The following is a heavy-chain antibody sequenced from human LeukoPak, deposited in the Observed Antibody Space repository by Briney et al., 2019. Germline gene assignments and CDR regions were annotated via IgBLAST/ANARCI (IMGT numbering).Heavy chain of an antibody. CDR3: ANGGDYVWGSYPTPFDY. CDR1: GFTFSSYA. Sequence: PGGSLRLSCAASGFTFSSYAMSWVRQAPGKGLEWVSAISGSGGSTYYADSVKGRFTISRDNSKNTLYLQMNSLRAEDTAVYYCANGGDYVWGSYPTPFDYWGQGTLVTVSS. V-gene: IGHV3-23*01. J-gene: IGHJ4*02. CDR2: ISGSGGST. D-gene: IGHD3-16*02.